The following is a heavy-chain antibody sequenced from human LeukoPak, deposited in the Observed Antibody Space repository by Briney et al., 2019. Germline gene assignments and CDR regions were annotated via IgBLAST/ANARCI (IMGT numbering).Heavy chain of an antibody. CDR2: ISYDGSKK. V-gene: IGHV3-30*04. CDR3: ASLVDTAMVCPDCFDS. D-gene: IGHD5-18*01. Sequence: PGGSLRLSCAASGFTFSSYALHWVRHVPGKGLEWVAVISYDGSKKYYADSVKGRFTISRVNSNNMLYLEMNSLRAEDSAVYYCASLVDTAMVCPDCFDSWGQGTLVTVSS. CDR1: GFTFSSYA. J-gene: IGHJ4*02.